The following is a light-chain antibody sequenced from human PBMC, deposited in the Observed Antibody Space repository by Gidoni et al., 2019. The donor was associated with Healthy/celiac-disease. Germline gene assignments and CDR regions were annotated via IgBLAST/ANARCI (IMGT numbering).Light chain of an antibody. CDR2: EVS. J-gene: IGLJ2*01. Sequence: QSALTQPPSASGTPGPSVTISCTGTSSDVGGYNYVSWYQQHPGKAPKLMIYEVSKRPSGVPDSFSGSKSGNTASLTVSGLQAEDEADYYCSSYAGSNNYVVFGGGTKLTVL. CDR3: SSYAGSNNYVV. V-gene: IGLV2-8*01. CDR1: SSDVGGYNY.